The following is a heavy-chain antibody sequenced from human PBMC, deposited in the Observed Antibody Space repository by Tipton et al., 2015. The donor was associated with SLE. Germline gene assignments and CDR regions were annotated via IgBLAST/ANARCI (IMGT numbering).Heavy chain of an antibody. J-gene: IGHJ4*02. CDR3: ATGYSYGYGFEY. V-gene: IGHV4-39*01. CDR2: IHYTGST. D-gene: IGHD5-18*01. Sequence: TLSLTCIVSGGSIENTNYYWAWIRQVPGKGLEWIGSIHYTGSTYYKPSLRSRVTISVDTSKNQFSLKLSSGTAADMAVYFCATGYSYGYGFEYWGQGTLVTVSS. CDR1: GGSIENTNYY.